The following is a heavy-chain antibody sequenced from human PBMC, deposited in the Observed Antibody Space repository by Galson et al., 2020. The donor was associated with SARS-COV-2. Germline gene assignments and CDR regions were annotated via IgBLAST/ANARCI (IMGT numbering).Heavy chain of an antibody. V-gene: IGHV4-34*01. Sequence: SQTLSLTCAVYGGSFKNYYWTWIRQSPGTGLQWTGEINHRGSTNYDPSLQGRVAMSVDTSKNQFSLRLSSVTAADTAVYYCVRGAEERRIIVVVPYYYTYMDVWGGGTAVTVSS. D-gene: IGHD2-2*01. CDR2: INHRGST. CDR3: VRGAEERRIIVVVPYYYTYMDV. J-gene: IGHJ6*03. CDR1: GGSFKNYY.